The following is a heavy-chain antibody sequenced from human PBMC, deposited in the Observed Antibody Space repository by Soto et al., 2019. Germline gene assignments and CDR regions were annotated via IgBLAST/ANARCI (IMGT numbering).Heavy chain of an antibody. CDR2: ISYDGSNK. CDR3: ARDRVTVGAKLPAAFDI. V-gene: IGHV3-30-3*01. Sequence: QVQLVESGGGVVQPGRSLRLSCAASGFTFSSYAMHWVRQAPGKGLEWVAVISYDGSNKYYADSVKGRFTISRDNSKNTLYLQMNSLRAEDTAVYYCARDRVTVGAKLPAAFDIWGQGTMVTVSS. D-gene: IGHD1-26*01. CDR1: GFTFSSYA. J-gene: IGHJ3*02.